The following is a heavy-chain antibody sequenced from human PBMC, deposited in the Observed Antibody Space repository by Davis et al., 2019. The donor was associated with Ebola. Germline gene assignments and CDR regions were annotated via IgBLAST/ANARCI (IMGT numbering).Heavy chain of an antibody. J-gene: IGHJ4*02. D-gene: IGHD3-10*01. V-gene: IGHV3-66*01. CDR3: AREVGSTFRGLEYYFDS. CDR1: GFTFSTYA. Sequence: GESLKISCAASGFTFSTYAMHWVRQAPGKGLEWVSVFYRGGPTHYADSVQGRFTISRDDSKNTLSLQMNSLRAEDTAVYYCAREVGSTFRGLEYYFDSWGQGTLVTVSS. CDR2: FYRGGPT.